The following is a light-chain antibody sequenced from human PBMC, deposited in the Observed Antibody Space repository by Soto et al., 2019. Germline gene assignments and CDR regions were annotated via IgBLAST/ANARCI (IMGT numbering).Light chain of an antibody. V-gene: IGKV1-39*01. CDR1: QSISTY. CDR3: QQSYSSPNT. CDR2: AAS. Sequence: DIQMTQSPSSLSASVGDRVTISCLASQSISTYLNWYRQKPGKAPELLIYAASSLQSGVPSRFSGSGSGTDVTLTISNLQPEDFSSYYCQQSYSSPNTFGQGPKLEI. J-gene: IGKJ2*01.